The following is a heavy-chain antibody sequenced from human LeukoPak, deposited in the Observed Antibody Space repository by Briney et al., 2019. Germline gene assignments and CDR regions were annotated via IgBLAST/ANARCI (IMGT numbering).Heavy chain of an antibody. Sequence: GGSLRLSCAASGFTFSSYEMNWVRRAPGKGLEWVSYISSSGSTIYYADSVKGRFTISRDNAKNSLYLQMNSLRAEDTAVYYCARGAYSGSYYVFDYWGQGTLVTVSS. CDR3: ARGAYSGSYYVFDY. J-gene: IGHJ4*02. V-gene: IGHV3-48*03. D-gene: IGHD1-26*01. CDR2: ISSSGSTI. CDR1: GFTFSSYE.